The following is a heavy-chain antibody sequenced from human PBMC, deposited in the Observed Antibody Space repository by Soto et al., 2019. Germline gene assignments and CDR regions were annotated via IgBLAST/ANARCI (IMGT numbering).Heavy chain of an antibody. CDR1: GFTFSSYA. CDR2: VSGSGGST. D-gene: IGHD6-6*01. Sequence: RLSCAASGFTFSSYAMSWVRQAPGKGLEWVSAVSGSGGSTYYADSVKGRFTISRDNSKNTLYLQMNSLRAEDTAVYYCAKDRRYSSSHNWFDPWGQGTLVTVSS. V-gene: IGHV3-23*01. CDR3: AKDRRYSSSHNWFDP. J-gene: IGHJ5*02.